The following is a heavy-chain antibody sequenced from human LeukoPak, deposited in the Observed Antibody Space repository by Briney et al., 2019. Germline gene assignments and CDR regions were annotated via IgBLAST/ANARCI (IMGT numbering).Heavy chain of an antibody. Sequence: SETLSLTCTVSGGSISSHYWSWIRQPPGKGLEWIGYIYYSGSTNYNPSPKSRVTISVDTSKNQFSLKLSSVTAADTAVYYCARVRFLEWWDAFDIWGQGTMVTVSS. CDR1: GGSISSHY. CDR2: IYYSGST. V-gene: IGHV4-59*11. D-gene: IGHD3-3*01. J-gene: IGHJ3*02. CDR3: ARVRFLEWWDAFDI.